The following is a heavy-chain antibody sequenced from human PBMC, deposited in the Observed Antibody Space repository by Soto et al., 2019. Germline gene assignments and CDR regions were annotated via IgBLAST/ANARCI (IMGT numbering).Heavy chain of an antibody. Sequence: GGSLRLSCAASGFTFSSYSMNWVRQAPGKGLEWVSSISSSSYIYYADSVKGRFTISRDNAKNSLYLQMNSLRAEDTAVYYCARAPRDIVLMVYATNENWFDPWGQGTLVTVSS. CDR2: ISSSSYI. CDR1: GFTFSSYS. D-gene: IGHD2-8*01. J-gene: IGHJ5*02. CDR3: ARAPRDIVLMVYATNENWFDP. V-gene: IGHV3-21*01.